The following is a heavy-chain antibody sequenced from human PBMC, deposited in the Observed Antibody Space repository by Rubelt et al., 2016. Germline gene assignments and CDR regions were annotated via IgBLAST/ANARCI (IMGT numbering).Heavy chain of an antibody. V-gene: IGHV3-23*01. CDR3: ARTSPMVGATFLDY. CDR1: GFTFSSNA. D-gene: IGHD1-26*01. Sequence: GSGGGLVQPGGSLRLSCTASGFTFSSNAMYWVRQAPGKGLEWVSSISGSGGSTYYEDSVKSRFTLSRDNSKNTLYLQMNSLRVEDAAVYYCARTSPMVGATFLDYWGQGTLVTVSS. J-gene: IGHJ4*02. CDR2: ISGSGGST.